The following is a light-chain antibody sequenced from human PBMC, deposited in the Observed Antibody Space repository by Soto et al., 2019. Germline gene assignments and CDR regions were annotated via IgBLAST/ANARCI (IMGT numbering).Light chain of an antibody. CDR3: QQYGSSPR. J-gene: IGKJ3*01. CDR1: QSVSSSY. V-gene: IGKV3-20*01. Sequence: EIVLTQSTGTLSLSPGERATLSCRASQSVSSSYLAWYHQKPGQAPRLLIYGASSRATGIPDRFSGSGSGTDFTLTISRLEPEDFAVYYCQQYGSSPRFGPGTKVDIK. CDR2: GAS.